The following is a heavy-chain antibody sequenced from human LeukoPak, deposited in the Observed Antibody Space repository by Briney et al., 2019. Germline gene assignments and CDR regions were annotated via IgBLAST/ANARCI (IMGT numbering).Heavy chain of an antibody. Sequence: ASVKVSCKASGGTFSSYAISWVRQAPGQGLEGMGGIIPIFGTANYAQKFQGRVTITTDESTSTAYMELSSLRSEDTAVYYCAPPPDLLLWFRPPPYYSMAVWGKGTTVTVSS. CDR2: IIPIFGTA. J-gene: IGHJ6*03. CDR3: APPPDLLLWFRPPPYYSMAV. V-gene: IGHV1-69*05. CDR1: GGTFSSYA. D-gene: IGHD3-10*01.